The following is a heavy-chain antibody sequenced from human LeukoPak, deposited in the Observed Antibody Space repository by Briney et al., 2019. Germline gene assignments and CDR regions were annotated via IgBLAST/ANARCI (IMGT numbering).Heavy chain of an antibody. CDR2: IYSDGST. D-gene: IGHD3-10*01. CDR1: GFIVSSNY. CDR3: ARGPDNPGEYYFDY. V-gene: IGHV3-53*01. J-gene: IGHJ4*02. Sequence: GGSLRLSCAASGFIVSSNYMSWVRQAPGKGLEWVSIIYSDGSTYYADSVKGRFTISRDNFKNILYFDMNSPRVEDTAVYYCARGPDNPGEYYFDYWGQGTLVTVSS.